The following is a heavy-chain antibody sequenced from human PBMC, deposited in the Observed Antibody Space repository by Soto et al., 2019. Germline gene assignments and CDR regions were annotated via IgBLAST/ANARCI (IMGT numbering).Heavy chain of an antibody. CDR1: GYTFTSYD. CDR3: ARGPPAVYYFDY. V-gene: IGHV1-8*01. CDR2: LNPNSGNT. J-gene: IGHJ4*02. Sequence: GASVKVSCKTSGYTFTSYDINWVRQATGQGLEWMGWLNPNSGNTGYALKFQGRVTMTSNTSISTAYMELSSLRSEDTAMYYCARGPPAVYYFDYWGQGTLVTVSS.